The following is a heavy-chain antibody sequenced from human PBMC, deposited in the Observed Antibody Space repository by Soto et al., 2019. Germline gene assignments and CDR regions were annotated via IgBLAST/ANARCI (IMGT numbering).Heavy chain of an antibody. V-gene: IGHV5-10-1*01. CDR1: GYSFTSYW. Sequence: GESLKISFKGSGYSFTSYWIRWVRQMPVKGLEWMGRIDPSDSYTNYSPSFQGHVTISADKSISTAYLQWSSLKASDTAMYYCARLFLGSIAAAPTGGMDVWGQGTTVTVSS. D-gene: IGHD6-13*01. CDR3: ARLFLGSIAAAPTGGMDV. J-gene: IGHJ6*02. CDR2: IDPSDSYT.